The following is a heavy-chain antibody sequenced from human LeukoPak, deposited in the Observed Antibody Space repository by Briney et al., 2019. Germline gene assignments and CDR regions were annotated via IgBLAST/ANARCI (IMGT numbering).Heavy chain of an antibody. CDR1: GFTFSSYA. Sequence: PGGSLRLSCAASGFTFSSYAMNWVRQAPGKGLAWVSGINNSGGSTYYADSVKGRFTISRDSSKNTLFLHMNSLRAEDTAVYSCAKGYYGSGSYGWFDYWGQGTLVTVSS. V-gene: IGHV3-23*01. CDR2: INNSGGST. CDR3: AKGYYGSGSYGWFDY. J-gene: IGHJ4*02. D-gene: IGHD3-10*01.